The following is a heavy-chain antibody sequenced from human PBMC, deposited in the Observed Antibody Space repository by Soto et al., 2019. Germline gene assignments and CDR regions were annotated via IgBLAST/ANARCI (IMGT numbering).Heavy chain of an antibody. D-gene: IGHD2-15*01. V-gene: IGHV3-30-3*01. Sequence: PGVSLRLSCAASGFTFSSYAMHWVRQAPGKGLEWVAVISYDGSNKYYADSVKGRFTISRDNSKNTLYLQMNSLRAEDTAVYYCASDHPPEEICSGGSCYSGAGLAGWVYYYGMDVWGQGTTVTVSS. CDR3: ASDHPPEEICSGGSCYSGAGLAGWVYYYGMDV. CDR1: GFTFSSYA. CDR2: ISYDGSNK. J-gene: IGHJ6*02.